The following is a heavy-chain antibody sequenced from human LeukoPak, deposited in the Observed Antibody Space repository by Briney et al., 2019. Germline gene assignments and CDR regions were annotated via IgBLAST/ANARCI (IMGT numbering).Heavy chain of an antibody. Sequence: SGGSLRLSCAASGFTVSSNYMSWVRQAPGKGLGWVSVIYSGGSTYYADSVKGRFTISRDNSKNTLYLQMNSLRAEDTAVYYCAREDYYDSSGFGGGYWGQGTLVTVSS. CDR3: AREDYYDSSGFGGGY. CDR1: GFTVSSNY. CDR2: IYSGGST. D-gene: IGHD3-22*01. J-gene: IGHJ4*02. V-gene: IGHV3-53*01.